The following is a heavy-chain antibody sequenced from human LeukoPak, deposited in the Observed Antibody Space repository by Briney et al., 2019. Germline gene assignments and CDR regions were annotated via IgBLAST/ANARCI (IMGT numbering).Heavy chain of an antibody. Sequence: SETLSLTCTVSGDSITNYFWSWIRQPPGKGLEWIGYIYYTGNTNYKPSLKSRVTISVDTSTNQFSLRLRSVTAADTAVYYCARGRVAYSAYYFDYWGRETLVTVSS. J-gene: IGHJ4*02. CDR1: GDSITNYF. D-gene: IGHD2-15*01. V-gene: IGHV4-59*01. CDR2: IYYTGNT. CDR3: ARGRVAYSAYYFDY.